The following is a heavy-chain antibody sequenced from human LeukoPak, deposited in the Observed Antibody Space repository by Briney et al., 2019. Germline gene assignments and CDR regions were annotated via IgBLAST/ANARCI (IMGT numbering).Heavy chain of an antibody. CDR2: LNPNSGGT. D-gene: IGHD2-2*01. J-gene: IGHJ4*02. CDR1: GYTFTDYY. V-gene: IGHV1-2*02. Sequence: ASVKVSCKASGYTFTDYYILWVRQAPGQGLEWMGWLNPNSGGTDSAQKFQGRVTVTRDTSISTAYMELSSLRSDDTAVYYCARDHGTVPAANSPDYWGQGTLVTVSS. CDR3: ARDHGTVPAANSPDY.